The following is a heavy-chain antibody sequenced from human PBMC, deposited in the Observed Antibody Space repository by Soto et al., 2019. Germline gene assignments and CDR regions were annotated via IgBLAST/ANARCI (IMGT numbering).Heavy chain of an antibody. CDR2: VYTRGRT. V-gene: IGHV3-53*01. CDR3: ARAGFERLYFDQ. Sequence: EVPLVESGGDLIQPGGSLRLSGAASGFTVTNSYMAWVRQAPGKGLEWVSVVYTRGRTYHADSVKGRFTVSRDISTNMFFLQMNKLSAEDMATYYCARAGFERLYFDQWGRGTLVTVSS. D-gene: IGHD1-1*01. CDR1: GFTVTNSY. J-gene: IGHJ4*02.